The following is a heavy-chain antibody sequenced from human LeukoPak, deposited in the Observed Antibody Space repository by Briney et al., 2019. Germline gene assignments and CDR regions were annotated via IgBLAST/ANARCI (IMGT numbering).Heavy chain of an antibody. CDR3: ARSGDYYVGPHAFDI. Sequence: GGSLRLSCAASGFTFSDYYMSWIRQAPGKGLEWVSYISSSGSTIYYADSVKGRFTISRDNAKNTLYLQMNSLRAEDTAVYYCARSGDYYVGPHAFDIWGQGTMVTVSS. D-gene: IGHD3-10*02. CDR1: GFTFSDYY. CDR2: ISSSGSTI. J-gene: IGHJ3*02. V-gene: IGHV3-11*04.